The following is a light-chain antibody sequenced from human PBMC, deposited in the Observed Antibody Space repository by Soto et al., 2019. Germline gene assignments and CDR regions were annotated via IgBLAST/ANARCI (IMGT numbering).Light chain of an antibody. CDR1: QTINNY. V-gene: IGKV1-39*01. J-gene: IGKJ1*01. Sequence: IQMTQSPPSLSASVGDSVTITRRTSQTINNYLNWYQQKPGKAPKLLVYSASNLQSGVPSRFTGSGSGTEFTLTINSLQPDDFATYYCQQYSVYWTFGQGTKVDIK. CDR2: SAS. CDR3: QQYSVYWT.